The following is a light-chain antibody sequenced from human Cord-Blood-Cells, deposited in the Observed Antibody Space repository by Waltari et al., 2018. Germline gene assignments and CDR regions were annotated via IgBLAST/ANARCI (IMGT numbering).Light chain of an antibody. V-gene: IGKV4-1*01. Sequence: IVMTQSPDSLAVPLGERATINCKSSQSVFYSSNNKNYLAWYQQKPGQPPKLLIYWASTRESGVPDRFSGSGSGTDFTLTISSLQAEDVAVYYCQQYYSTHTFGQGTKLEIK. CDR2: WAS. CDR3: QQYYSTHT. J-gene: IGKJ2*01. CDR1: QSVFYSSNNKNY.